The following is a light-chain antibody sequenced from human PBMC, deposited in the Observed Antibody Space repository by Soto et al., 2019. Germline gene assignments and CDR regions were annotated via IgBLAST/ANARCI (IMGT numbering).Light chain of an antibody. J-gene: IGKJ1*01. V-gene: IGKV1-5*01. Sequence: DIQMTQSLSTLSASVGDRVTISCRASQSISSWLVWYQQKPGKAPKLLIYDASTLESGVPSRFSGSGSGTEFTLTISSLQPDDFATYCSQQYNSYSPWTFCQGTKVDIK. CDR3: QQYNSYSPWT. CDR1: QSISSW. CDR2: DAS.